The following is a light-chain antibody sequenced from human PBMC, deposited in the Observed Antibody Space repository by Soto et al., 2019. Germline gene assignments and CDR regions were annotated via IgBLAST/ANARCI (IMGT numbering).Light chain of an antibody. CDR1: QSISSW. Sequence: DIQMTQSPSTLSASVGDRVTITCRASQSISSWLAWYQQKPGKAPKLLIYDASSLESGVPSRFSGSGSGTEFTLTISSLQPDDFATYYCQQYHSYSFTFGQGTKVEIK. CDR3: QQYHSYSFT. J-gene: IGKJ1*01. V-gene: IGKV1-5*01. CDR2: DAS.